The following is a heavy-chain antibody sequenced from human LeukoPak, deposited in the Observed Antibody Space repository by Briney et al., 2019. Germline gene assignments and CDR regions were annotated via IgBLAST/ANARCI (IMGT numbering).Heavy chain of an antibody. D-gene: IGHD3-22*01. CDR3: ARDYDSSGLRYFDL. CDR2: IYYTVST. Sequence: PSETLSHTCTVSRASLSDYYWSGLRQPPGKGRAGMGYIYYTVSTKYNPSLTSRVTISVATSKSQFSLKLTSVTAAATAVYYCARDYDSSGLRYFDLWGRGTLVTVSS. CDR1: RASLSDYY. J-gene: IGHJ2*01. V-gene: IGHV4-59*01.